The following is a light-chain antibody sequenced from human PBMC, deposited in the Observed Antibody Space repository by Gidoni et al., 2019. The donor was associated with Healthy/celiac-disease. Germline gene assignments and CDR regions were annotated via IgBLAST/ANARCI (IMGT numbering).Light chain of an antibody. Sequence: IVIPPSPATLSVSPGERATRSCRASQSVSSNLAWYQQKPGQAPRLLIDGASTRATGIPARFSGSGSGTEFTLTISSLQSEDFAVYYCQQYNNWPPWTFGQGTKVEIK. CDR2: GAS. V-gene: IGKV3-15*01. CDR1: QSVSSN. J-gene: IGKJ1*01. CDR3: QQYNNWPPWT.